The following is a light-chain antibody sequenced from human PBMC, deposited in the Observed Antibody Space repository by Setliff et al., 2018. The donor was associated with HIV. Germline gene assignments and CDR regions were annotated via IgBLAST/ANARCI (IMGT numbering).Light chain of an antibody. CDR2: WAS. Sequence: DIVMTQSPDSLAVSLGEGATINCKSSQSVLYSSNNNNYLAWYQQKPGQPPKLLISWASTREFGVPERFSGSGSGTDFTLTISSLQAEDVAVYYCQQYYSTPITFGQGTRLEIK. V-gene: IGKV4-1*01. CDR1: QSVLYSSNNNNY. J-gene: IGKJ5*01. CDR3: QQYYSTPIT.